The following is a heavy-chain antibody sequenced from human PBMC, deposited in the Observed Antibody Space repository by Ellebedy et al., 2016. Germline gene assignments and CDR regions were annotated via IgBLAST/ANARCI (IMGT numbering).Heavy chain of an antibody. Sequence: SGPTLVKPTQTLTLTCSFSGFSLTSSGVGVGWIRQPPGKRLEWIGNIRDSGRTNYSPSVKGRVAISRDTSKNQFSLILSSVTTADTAVYYCARIVVDSYGFALLDFWGQGILVTVS. CDR2: IRDSGRT. J-gene: IGHJ4*02. V-gene: IGHV4-61*08. D-gene: IGHD5-18*01. CDR3: ARIVVDSYGFALLDF. CDR1: GFSLTSSGVG.